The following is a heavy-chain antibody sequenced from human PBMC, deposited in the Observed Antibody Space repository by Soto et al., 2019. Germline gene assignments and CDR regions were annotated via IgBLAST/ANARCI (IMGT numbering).Heavy chain of an antibody. D-gene: IGHD3-16*02. CDR3: ARFSYDYVWGSYRYRSYFDY. Sequence: PSETLSLTCTVSGGSISSGDYYWSWIRQPPGKGLEWIGYIYYSGSTYYNPSLKSRVTISVDTSKNQFSLKLSSVTAADTAVYYCARFSYDYVWGSYRYRSYFDYWGQGTLVTVSS. CDR1: GGSISSGDYY. J-gene: IGHJ4*02. CDR2: IYYSGST. V-gene: IGHV4-30-4*01.